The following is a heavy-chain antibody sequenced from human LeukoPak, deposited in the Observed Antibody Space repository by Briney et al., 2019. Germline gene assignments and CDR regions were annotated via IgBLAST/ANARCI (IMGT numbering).Heavy chain of an antibody. CDR2: IYYSGST. CDR1: GXSISSGGYY. J-gene: IGHJ4*02. CDR3: ARTGLRGSGSYYKSIGYFDY. D-gene: IGHD3-10*01. Sequence: PSETLSLTCTVSGXSISSGGYYWSWIRQHPGKGLEWIGYIYYSGSTYYNPSLKSRVTISVDTSKNQFSLKLSSVTAADTAVYYCARTGLRGSGSYYKSIGYFDYWGQGTLVTVSS. V-gene: IGHV4-31*03.